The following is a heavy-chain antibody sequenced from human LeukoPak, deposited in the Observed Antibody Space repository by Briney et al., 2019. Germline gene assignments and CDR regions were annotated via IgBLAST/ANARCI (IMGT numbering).Heavy chain of an antibody. CDR3: ARDPRPYCGGDCYSGRY. CDR2: IWYDGSNK. D-gene: IGHD2-21*02. J-gene: IGHJ4*02. V-gene: IGHV3-33*01. Sequence: GRSLRLSCAASGFTFSSYGMHWVRQAPGKGLEWVAVIWYDGSNKYYADSVKGRFTISRDNSKNTLYLQMNSLRAEDTAVYYCARDPRPYCGGDCYSGRYWGQGTLVTVSS. CDR1: GFTFSSYG.